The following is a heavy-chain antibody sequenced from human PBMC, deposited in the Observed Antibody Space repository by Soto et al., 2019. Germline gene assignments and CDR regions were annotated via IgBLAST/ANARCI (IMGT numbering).Heavy chain of an antibody. V-gene: IGHV3-30-3*01. CDR3: AIIDSSGYYAHSDS. Sequence: GGSLRLSCAASGFTFSSYAMHWVRQAPGKGLEWVAVISYDGSNKYYADSVKGRFTISRDNSKNTLYLQMNSLRAEDTAVYYCAIIDSSGYYAHSDSWGQGTLVTVSS. CDR2: ISYDGSNK. D-gene: IGHD3-22*01. J-gene: IGHJ5*01. CDR1: GFTFSSYA.